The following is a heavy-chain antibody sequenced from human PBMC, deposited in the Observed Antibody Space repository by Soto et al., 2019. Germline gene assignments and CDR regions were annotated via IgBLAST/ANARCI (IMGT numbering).Heavy chain of an antibody. CDR1: GFTFSSYG. J-gene: IGHJ6*02. D-gene: IGHD3-10*01. Sequence: PGGSLRLSCAASGFTFSSYGMHWVRQAPGKGLEWVAVISYDGSNKYYADSVKGRFTISRDNSKNTLYLQMNSLRAEDTAVYYCAKIQPFYNPYGMDVWGQGTTVTVS. CDR2: ISYDGSNK. V-gene: IGHV3-30*18. CDR3: AKIQPFYNPYGMDV.